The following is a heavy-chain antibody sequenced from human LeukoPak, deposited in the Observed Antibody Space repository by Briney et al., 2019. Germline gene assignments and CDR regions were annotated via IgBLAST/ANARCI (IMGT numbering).Heavy chain of an antibody. CDR3: ARGLWFGELFLTYFDY. Sequence: ASVRVSCKASGYTFTGYYMHWVRQAPGQGLEWMGWINPNSGGTNYAQMFQGRVTMTRDTSISTAYMELSRLRSDDTAVYYCARGLWFGELFLTYFDYWGQGTLVTVSS. J-gene: IGHJ4*02. D-gene: IGHD3-10*01. CDR1: GYTFTGYY. CDR2: INPNSGGT. V-gene: IGHV1-2*02.